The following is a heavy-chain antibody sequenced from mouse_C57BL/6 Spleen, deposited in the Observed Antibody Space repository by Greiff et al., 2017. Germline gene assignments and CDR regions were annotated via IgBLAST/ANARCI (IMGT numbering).Heavy chain of an antibody. V-gene: IGHV5-9*01. CDR2: ISGGGGNT. J-gene: IGHJ1*03. CDR3: ARLWYSNSGYFDV. Sequence: DVMLVESGGGLVKPGGSLKLSCAASGFTFSSYTMSWVRQTPEKRLEWVATISGGGGNTYYPDSVKGRFTISRDNAKNTLYLQMSSLRSEDTALYYCARLWYSNSGYFDVWGTGTTVTVSS. D-gene: IGHD2-5*01. CDR1: GFTFSSYT.